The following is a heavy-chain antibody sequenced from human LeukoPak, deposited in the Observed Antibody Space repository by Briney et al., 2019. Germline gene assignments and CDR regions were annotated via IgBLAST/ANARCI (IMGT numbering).Heavy chain of an antibody. CDR2: ISHDGSNK. Sequence: GGSLRLSCAASGFTFSSYGMHWVRQAPGKGLEWVAVISHDGSNKYYADSVKGRFTISRDNSKNTLYLQMNSLRAEDTAVYYCAKDREVRGVIIGYGMDVWGQGTTVTVSS. V-gene: IGHV3-30*18. D-gene: IGHD3-10*01. CDR1: GFTFSSYG. J-gene: IGHJ6*02. CDR3: AKDREVRGVIIGYGMDV.